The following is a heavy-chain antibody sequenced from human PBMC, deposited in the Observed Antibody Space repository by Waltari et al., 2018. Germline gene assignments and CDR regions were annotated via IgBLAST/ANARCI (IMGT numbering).Heavy chain of an antibody. CDR2: TYYDERT. D-gene: IGHD3-22*01. J-gene: IGHJ3*01. Sequence: QVQLQESGPGLAKPSETLSLTCTVSGVSITSSDYYWGWVRQPPGKALEWVGTTYYDERTYYNPSLGSRVTISLDTSKNEFSLTLSSVTAADTALVFCARQSHSFYYHTNGYFWHGFDVWGPGAMVTVSS. V-gene: IGHV4-39*01. CDR3: ARQSHSFYYHTNGYFWHGFDV. CDR1: GVSITSSDYY.